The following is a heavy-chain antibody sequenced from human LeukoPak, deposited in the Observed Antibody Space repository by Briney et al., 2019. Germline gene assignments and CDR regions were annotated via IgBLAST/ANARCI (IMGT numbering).Heavy chain of an antibody. CDR1: GGTFSSYA. J-gene: IGHJ4*02. CDR3: ARGVLFGVVIISHFDY. Sequence: SVKVSCKASGGTFSSYAISWVRQAPGQGLEWMGGIIPILGTANYAQKFQGRVTITTDESTSTAYMELSSLRSEDTAVYYCARGVLFGVVIISHFDYWGQGTLVTVSS. V-gene: IGHV1-69*05. D-gene: IGHD3-3*01. CDR2: IIPILGTA.